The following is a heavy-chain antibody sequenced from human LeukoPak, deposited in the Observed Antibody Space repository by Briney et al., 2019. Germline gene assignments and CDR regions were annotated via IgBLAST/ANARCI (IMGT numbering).Heavy chain of an antibody. CDR1: GFTFSSYA. V-gene: IGHV3-23*01. Sequence: GGSLRLSCAASGFTFSSYAMSWVRQAPGKGLEWVSAISGSGGSTYYADSVKGRFTISRDNSKNTLYLQMNSLRAEDTAVYYCANQVAGVYYYYYMDVWGKGTTVTVSS. CDR3: ANQVAGVYYYYYMDV. D-gene: IGHD6-19*01. CDR2: ISGSGGST. J-gene: IGHJ6*03.